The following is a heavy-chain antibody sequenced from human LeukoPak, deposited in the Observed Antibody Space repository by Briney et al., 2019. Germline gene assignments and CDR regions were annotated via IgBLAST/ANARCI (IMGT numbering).Heavy chain of an antibody. V-gene: IGHV5-51*01. CDR1: GYTFLDYW. Sequence: GESLKISCKGSGYTFLDYWIGWVRRVPGKGVDWMGIIYPEDSDTRYSPSFEGQVTISVDNSISTAYLQWHSLKASDTAIYYCARGIAVAGRGPSTFAYWGQGTLVTVSS. J-gene: IGHJ4*02. CDR2: IYPEDSDT. CDR3: ARGIAVAGRGPSTFAY. D-gene: IGHD6-19*01.